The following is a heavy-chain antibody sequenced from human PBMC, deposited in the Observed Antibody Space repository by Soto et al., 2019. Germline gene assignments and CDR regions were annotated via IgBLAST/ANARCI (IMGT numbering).Heavy chain of an antibody. CDR2: IYWDDDK. D-gene: IGHD1-20*01. CDR1: GFSLSTSGVG. Sequence: SGPTLVNPTQTLTLTCTSSGFSLSTSGVGVGWIRQPPGKALEWLALIYWDDDKRYSPSLKSRLTITKDTSKNQVVLTMTNMDAVDTATYYSGYTQGAFDIWGQGTMVTVSS. J-gene: IGHJ3*02. V-gene: IGHV2-5*02. CDR3: GYTQGAFDI.